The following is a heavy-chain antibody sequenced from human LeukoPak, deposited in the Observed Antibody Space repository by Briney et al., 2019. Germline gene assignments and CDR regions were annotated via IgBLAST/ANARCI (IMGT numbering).Heavy chain of an antibody. D-gene: IGHD6-13*01. CDR2: ISSSSTI. J-gene: IGHJ4*02. V-gene: IGHV3-48*01. Sequence: GGSLRLSCAASGFTFSSYSMNWVRQAPGKGLEWVSYISSSSTIYYADSVKGRFTISRDNAKNSLYPQMNSLRAEDTAVYYCARFRSIAAAGSFDYWGQGALVTVSS. CDR3: ARFRSIAAAGSFDY. CDR1: GFTFSSYS.